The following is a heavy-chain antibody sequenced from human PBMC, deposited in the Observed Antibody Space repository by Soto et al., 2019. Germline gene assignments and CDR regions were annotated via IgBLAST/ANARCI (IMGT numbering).Heavy chain of an antibody. CDR3: ARHKQGYCSGGSCHPILLIDY. Sequence: PSETLCLTCTVSGGSISSYYWSGIRQPPGKGLEWIGYIYYSGSTNYNPSLKSRVTISVDTSKNQFSLKLSSVTAADTAVYYCARHKQGYCSGGSCHPILLIDYWGQGTLVTVSS. J-gene: IGHJ4*02. CDR2: IYYSGST. D-gene: IGHD2-15*01. CDR1: GGSISSYY. V-gene: IGHV4-59*01.